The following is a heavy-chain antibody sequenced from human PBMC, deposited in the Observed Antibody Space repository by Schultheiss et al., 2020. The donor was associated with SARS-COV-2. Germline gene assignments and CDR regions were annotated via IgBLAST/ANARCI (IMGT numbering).Heavy chain of an antibody. V-gene: IGHV4-59*08. Sequence: SETLSLTCTVSGGSISSYYWSWIRQPPGKGLEWIGRIYTSGSTNYNPSLKSRVTISVDTSKNQFSLKLSSVTAADTAVYYCARQGSSSSAFDIWGQGTMVTVSS. D-gene: IGHD6-13*01. CDR3: ARQGSSSSAFDI. CDR2: IYTSGST. CDR1: GGSISSYY. J-gene: IGHJ3*02.